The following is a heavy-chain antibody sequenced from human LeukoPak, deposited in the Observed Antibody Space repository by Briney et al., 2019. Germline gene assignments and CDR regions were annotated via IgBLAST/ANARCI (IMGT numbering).Heavy chain of an antibody. Sequence: GGSLRLSCAASGFTFSTYWMTWVRQAPGKGLEWVANIMQDGSEKNYVDSVKGRFTISRDNAKNSLYLQMNSLRAEDTAVYYCARDNYGSGSYYTYFDYWGQGTLVAVSS. V-gene: IGHV3-7*01. CDR2: IMQDGSEK. CDR3: ARDNYGSGSYYTYFDY. J-gene: IGHJ4*02. CDR1: GFTFSTYW. D-gene: IGHD3-10*01.